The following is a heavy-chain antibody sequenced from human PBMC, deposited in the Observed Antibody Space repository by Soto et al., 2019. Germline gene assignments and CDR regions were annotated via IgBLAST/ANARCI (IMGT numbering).Heavy chain of an antibody. D-gene: IGHD4-4*01. V-gene: IGHV1-69*06. CDR1: GGTFDRHT. CDR2: IIPIFSTP. CDR3: ARGGLQAQGVQYNHYAMDV. Sequence: EASVKVSCKASGGTFDRHTINWVRQAPGQGLEWMGGIIPIFSTPKYAQKFQGRVMLTADKSTSTAYMELSSLRYEDTAVYYCARGGLQAQGVQYNHYAMDVWGQGTTVTVSS. J-gene: IGHJ6*02.